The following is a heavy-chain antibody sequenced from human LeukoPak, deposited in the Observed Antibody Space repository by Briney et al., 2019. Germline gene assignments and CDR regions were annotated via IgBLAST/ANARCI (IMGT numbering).Heavy chain of an antibody. CDR1: GYTFTSYG. D-gene: IGHD5-18*01. J-gene: IGHJ4*02. CDR3: ARERETWIQLWSLDY. Sequence: ASVKVSCKASGYTFTSYGISWVRQAPGQGLEWMGWISAYNGNTNYAQKLQDRVTMTTDTSTSTAYMELRSLRSDDTAVYYCARERETWIQLWSLDYWGQGTLVTVSS. CDR2: ISAYNGNT. V-gene: IGHV1-18*01.